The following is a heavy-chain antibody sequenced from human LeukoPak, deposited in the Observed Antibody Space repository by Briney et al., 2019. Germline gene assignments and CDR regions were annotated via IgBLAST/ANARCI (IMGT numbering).Heavy chain of an antibody. V-gene: IGHV5-51*01. CDR3: ARSDSSSSADY. CDR2: IYPGDSDT. Sequence: GESLKISCKGSGYSFTSYWIGWGRQMPEKGLEWMGIIYPGDSDTTYSPSFQGQVTISADKSISTAYLQWSSLKASDTAMYYCARSDSSSSADYWGQGTLVTVSS. CDR1: GYSFTSYW. D-gene: IGHD6-6*01. J-gene: IGHJ4*02.